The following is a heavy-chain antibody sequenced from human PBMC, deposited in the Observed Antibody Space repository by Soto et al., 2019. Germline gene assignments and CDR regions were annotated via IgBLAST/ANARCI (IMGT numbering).Heavy chain of an antibody. D-gene: IGHD4-4*01. Sequence: QVQLVESGGGLVRPGGSLRLSCTVSEFSFSDHFMSWIRQAPGKGLEWVSYISGSSTYIQYADSVKGRFTISRDNAKNALYLQMNSLRVEDTAVYYCARGNSDSWYYFDYWGQGTLVTVSS. J-gene: IGHJ4*02. CDR2: ISGSSTYI. CDR3: ARGNSDSWYYFDY. V-gene: IGHV3-11*05. CDR1: EFSFSDHF.